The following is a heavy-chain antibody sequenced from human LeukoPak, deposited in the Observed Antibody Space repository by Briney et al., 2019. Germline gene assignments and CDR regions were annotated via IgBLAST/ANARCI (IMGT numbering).Heavy chain of an antibody. D-gene: IGHD1-26*01. J-gene: IGHJ4*02. CDR2: IYYSGST. CDR3: ARRKKGIVGATYFDY. CDR1: GVSISSSSYY. Sequence: PSETLSLTCTVSGVSISSSSYYWGWIRQPPGKGLEWIGSIYYSGSTYYNPSLKSRVTISVDTSKNQFSLKLSSVTAADTAVYYCARRKKGIVGATYFDYWGQGTLVTVSS. V-gene: IGHV4-39*01.